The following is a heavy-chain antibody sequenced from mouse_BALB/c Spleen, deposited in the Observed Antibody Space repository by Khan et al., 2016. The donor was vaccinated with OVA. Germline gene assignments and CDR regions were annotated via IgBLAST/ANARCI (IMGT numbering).Heavy chain of an antibody. CDR3: ARTARIKY. D-gene: IGHD1-2*01. J-gene: IGHJ2*01. Sequence: VQLKESGPGLVKPSQSLSLTCTVTGYSITSGYGWNWIRQFPGNKLEWMGYISYSGSTNYNPSLKSRISITRDPSKNQCFLQLNSGATEDTATYYCARTARIKYWGQGTTLTVSS. CDR2: ISYSGST. V-gene: IGHV3-2*02. CDR1: GYSITSGYG.